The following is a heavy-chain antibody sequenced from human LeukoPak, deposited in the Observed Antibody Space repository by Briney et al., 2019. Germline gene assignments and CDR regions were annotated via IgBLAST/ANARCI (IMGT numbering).Heavy chain of an antibody. V-gene: IGHV3-33*08. D-gene: IGHD6-13*01. Sequence: GRSLRLSCAASGFTFSSYAMHWVRQAPGKGLEWVAVIWYDGSNKYYADSVKGRFTISRDNSKNTLYLQMNSLRAEDTAVYYCARGAAAGFYYGMDVWGQGTTVTVSS. CDR1: GFTFSSYA. CDR2: IWYDGSNK. CDR3: ARGAAAGFYYGMDV. J-gene: IGHJ6*02.